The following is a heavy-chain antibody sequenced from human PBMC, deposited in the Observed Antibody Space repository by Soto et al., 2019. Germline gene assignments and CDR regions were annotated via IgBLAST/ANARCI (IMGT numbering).Heavy chain of an antibody. D-gene: IGHD3-22*01. V-gene: IGHV4-31*03. CDR2: IYYSGST. Sequence: ASETLSLTCTVSGGSISSGGYYWSWIRQHPGKGLEWIGYIYYSGSTYYNPSLKSRVTISVDTSKNQFSLKLSSVTAADTAVYYCARDLKYYYDSSGSGPFDYWGQGTLVTVSS. CDR1: GGSISSGGYY. J-gene: IGHJ4*02. CDR3: ARDLKYYYDSSGSGPFDY.